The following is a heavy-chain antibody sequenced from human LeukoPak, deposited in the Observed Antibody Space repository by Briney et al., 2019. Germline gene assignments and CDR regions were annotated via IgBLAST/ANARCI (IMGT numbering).Heavy chain of an antibody. V-gene: IGHV4-39*07. Sequence: SETLSLTCTVSGGSISSSSYYWSWIRQPPGKGLEWIGSIYYSGSTYYNPSLKSRVTISVDTSKNQFSLKLSSVTAADTAVYYCAVTPGIAGNHWGQGTLVTVSS. CDR1: GGSISSSSYY. CDR3: AVTPGIAGNH. CDR2: IYYSGST. D-gene: IGHD6-13*01. J-gene: IGHJ4*02.